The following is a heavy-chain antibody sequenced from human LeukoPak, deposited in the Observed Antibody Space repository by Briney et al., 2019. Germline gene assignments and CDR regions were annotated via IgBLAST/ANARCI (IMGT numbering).Heavy chain of an antibody. CDR2: IGSSGSPT. J-gene: IGHJ4*02. Sequence: QPGGSLRLSCAASGFAFSSYNMNWVRQAPGKGLEWISYIGSSGSPTHYADSVGGRFTISRDNSKNTLYLQMNSLRAEDTAVYYCAKPFRATFKYLGFDYWGQGTLVTVSS. CDR1: GFAFSSYN. D-gene: IGHD5-12*01. V-gene: IGHV3-48*01. CDR3: AKPFRATFKYLGFDY.